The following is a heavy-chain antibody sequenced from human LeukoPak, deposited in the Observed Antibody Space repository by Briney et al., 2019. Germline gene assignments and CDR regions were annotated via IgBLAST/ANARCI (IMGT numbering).Heavy chain of an antibody. J-gene: IGHJ5*02. CDR2: INHSGST. CDR3: ARGGSYGDYVWFDP. V-gene: IGHV4-34*01. D-gene: IGHD4-17*01. Sequence: SETLSLTCAVYGVSFSDYYWSWIRQPPGKGLEWIGEINHSGSTNYNPSLKSRVTISVDTSKNQFSLKLSSVTAADTAVYYCARGGSYGDYVWFDPWGQGTLVTVSS. CDR1: GVSFSDYY.